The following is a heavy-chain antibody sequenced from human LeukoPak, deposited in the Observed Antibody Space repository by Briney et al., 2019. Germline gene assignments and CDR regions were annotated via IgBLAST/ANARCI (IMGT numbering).Heavy chain of an antibody. CDR3: ASYYGGNSLYFQH. D-gene: IGHD4-23*01. J-gene: IGHJ1*01. Sequence: GGSLRLSCAASGFTFSSYSMNWVRQAPGNGLEWVSSISSSSSYIYYADSVRGRFTISRDNAKNSLYLQMNSLRAEDTAVYYCASYYGGNSLYFQHWGQGTLVTVSS. V-gene: IGHV3-21*01. CDR1: GFTFSSYS. CDR2: ISSSSSYI.